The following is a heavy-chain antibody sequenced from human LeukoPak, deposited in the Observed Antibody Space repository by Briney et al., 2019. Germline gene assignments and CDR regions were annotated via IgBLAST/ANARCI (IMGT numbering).Heavy chain of an antibody. D-gene: IGHD6-25*01. CDR3: ARDAAL. J-gene: IGHJ3*01. Sequence: GASVKVSCKASGYTFTSYYMHWVRQAPGQGLEWMGGIIPIFGTANYAQKFQGRVTITADESTSTAYMELSSLRSEDTAVYYCARDAALWGQGTMVTVSS. V-gene: IGHV1-69*13. CDR1: GYTFTSYY. CDR2: IIPIFGTA.